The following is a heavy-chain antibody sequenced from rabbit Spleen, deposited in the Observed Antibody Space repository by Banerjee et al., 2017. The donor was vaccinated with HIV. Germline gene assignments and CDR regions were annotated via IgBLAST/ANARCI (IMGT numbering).Heavy chain of an antibody. V-gene: IGHV1S45*01. CDR2: IYAGNSDST. CDR1: GFSFSSDYY. Sequence: QEQLEESGGDLVKPGASLTLTCTASGFSFSSDYYMCWVRQAPGKGLESGACIYAGNSDSTYYANWAKGRLTISKASSTTVTLQITSLTVADTATYFCARGSAPITMVITGFYLSLCGPGTLVTVS. CDR3: ARGSAPITMVITGFYLSL. J-gene: IGHJ4*01. D-gene: IGHD2-1*01.